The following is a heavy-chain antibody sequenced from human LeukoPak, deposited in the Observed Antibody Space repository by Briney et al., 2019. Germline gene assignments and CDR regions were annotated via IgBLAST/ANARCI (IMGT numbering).Heavy chain of an antibody. CDR3: ARALLGTNWKIFDS. CDR1: GFTVSSNF. D-gene: IGHD1-1*01. Sequence: GGSLRLSCAASGFTVSSNFMSWVRQAPGKGLEWVSVIYSGRSTSYADSVKGRFTISRDNSKNTVYLQMNTLRADDTAVYYYARALLGTNWKIFDSWGQGTLVTVSS. CDR2: IYSGRST. J-gene: IGHJ4*02. V-gene: IGHV3-66*01.